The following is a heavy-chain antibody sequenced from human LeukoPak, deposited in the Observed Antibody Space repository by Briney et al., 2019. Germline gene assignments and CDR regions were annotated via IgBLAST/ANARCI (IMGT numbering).Heavy chain of an antibody. CDR2: ITDDGSNK. CDR3: ARRGFVAGLKGFSDY. J-gene: IGHJ4*02. CDR1: GLSFSRSG. Sequence: PGGSLRLSCAASGLSFSRSGMHWVRQAPGKGLEWVTFITDDGSNKYYTDSVKGRFTISRDNSKNMVYLQMNSLRAEDTAVYYCARRGFVAGLKGFSDYWGQGTLVTVSS. V-gene: IGHV3-33*05. D-gene: IGHD6-19*01.